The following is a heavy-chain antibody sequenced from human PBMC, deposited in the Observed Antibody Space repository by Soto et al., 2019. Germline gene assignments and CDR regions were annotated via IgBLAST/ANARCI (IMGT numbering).Heavy chain of an antibody. D-gene: IGHD3-10*01. CDR1: GFTFSSYG. Sequence: GGSLRLSCAASGFTFSSYGMHWVRQAPGKGLEWVAVIWYDGSNKYYADSVKGRFTISRENSKNTLYLQMNSLRAEDTAVYYCARDLWFGEGDYWGQGTLVTVSS. CDR2: IWYDGSNK. CDR3: ARDLWFGEGDY. V-gene: IGHV3-33*01. J-gene: IGHJ4*02.